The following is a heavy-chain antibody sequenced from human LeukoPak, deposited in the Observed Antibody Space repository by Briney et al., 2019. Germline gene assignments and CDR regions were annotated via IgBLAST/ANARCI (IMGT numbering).Heavy chain of an antibody. J-gene: IGHJ4*02. CDR2: IYSGGNT. Sequence: GGSLRLSCTVSGFTVSSNSWSWVRQAPGKGLEWVSFIYSGGNTHYSDSVKGRFTISRDNSKNTLYLQMNSLRAEDTAVYYCAKGGYDSSGYDYFDYWGQGTLVTVSS. CDR1: GFTVSSNS. V-gene: IGHV3-53*01. CDR3: AKGGYDSSGYDYFDY. D-gene: IGHD3-22*01.